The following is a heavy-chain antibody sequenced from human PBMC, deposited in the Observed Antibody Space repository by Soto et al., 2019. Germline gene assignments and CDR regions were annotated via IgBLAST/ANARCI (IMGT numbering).Heavy chain of an antibody. V-gene: IGHV3-23*01. CDR3: GKHAAAAASDY. Sequence: HPGGSLRLCCTASGFTFSSYAMSWVRQAPGKGLEWVSLISASGGGTYYADSVKGRFTISRDNSKNTLYLQMNSLRAEDTAVEYCGKHAAAAASDYWGQGTQVTVSS. J-gene: IGHJ4*02. CDR1: GFTFSSYA. CDR2: ISASGGGT. D-gene: IGHD6-13*01.